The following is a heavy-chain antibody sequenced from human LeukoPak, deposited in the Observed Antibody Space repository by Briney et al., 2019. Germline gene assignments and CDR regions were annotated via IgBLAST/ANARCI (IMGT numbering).Heavy chain of an antibody. CDR1: GYTFTGYY. V-gene: IGHV1-18*04. CDR3: ARDNPYYYLY. Sequence: ASVKVSCKASGYTFTGYYMHWVRQAPGQGLEWMGWISCYNGDTKYTQKLQGRVTMTTDASTSTAYMELRSLRSDDTAVYYCARDNPYYYLYWGQGTLVTVSS. J-gene: IGHJ4*02. CDR2: ISCYNGDT. D-gene: IGHD3-22*01.